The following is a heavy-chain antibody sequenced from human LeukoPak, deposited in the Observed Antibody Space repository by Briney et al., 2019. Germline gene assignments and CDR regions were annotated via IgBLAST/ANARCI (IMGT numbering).Heavy chain of an antibody. Sequence: PGGSLRLSCAASGFTFSSYAMEWVRQAPGKGLEWVSYISSSSTIYYADSVKGRFTISRDNAKSSLYLQVNSLRDEDTAVYYCARQVEQWLEYFDYWGQGTLVTVSS. J-gene: IGHJ4*02. CDR1: GFTFSSYA. CDR3: ARQVEQWLEYFDY. V-gene: IGHV3-48*02. CDR2: ISSSSTI. D-gene: IGHD6-19*01.